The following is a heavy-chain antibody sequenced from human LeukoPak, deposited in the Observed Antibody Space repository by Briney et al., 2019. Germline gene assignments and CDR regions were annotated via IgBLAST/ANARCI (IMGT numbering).Heavy chain of an antibody. Sequence: ASVKVSCMASGYIFTGYYMHWVREAPGQGLEWMGWINPKSGGTNYAQKFQGRVTMTRDTSISTAYMELSRLRSDDTAVYYCARFYSSSYYYYYMDVWGKGTTVTVSS. V-gene: IGHV1-2*02. J-gene: IGHJ6*03. CDR1: GYIFTGYY. D-gene: IGHD6-13*01. CDR3: ARFYSSSYYYYYMDV. CDR2: INPKSGGT.